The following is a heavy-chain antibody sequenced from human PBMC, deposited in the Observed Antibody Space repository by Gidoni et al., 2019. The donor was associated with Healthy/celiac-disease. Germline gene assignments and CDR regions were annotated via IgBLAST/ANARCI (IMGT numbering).Heavy chain of an antibody. Sequence: QVQLQESGPGLVKPSPNLSRTCTAATGSISRYYWRWIRQPPGKGLEWIVYIYYSGSTNYNPSLKSRVTISVDTSKHQCSMKLSSVTAADTAVYYCARALFNDFWSGFQPRNWFDPWGQGTLVTVSS. CDR2: IYYSGST. J-gene: IGHJ5*02. V-gene: IGHV4-59*01. CDR1: TGSISRYY. CDR3: ARALFNDFWSGFQPRNWFDP. D-gene: IGHD3-3*01.